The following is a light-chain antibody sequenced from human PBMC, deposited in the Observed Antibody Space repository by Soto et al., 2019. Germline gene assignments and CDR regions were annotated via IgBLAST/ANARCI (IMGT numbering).Light chain of an antibody. Sequence: IVLTQSPVTLAVSPGERAVLSCRASQSVSTSLAWYQHKPGQAPRLFIYDASKRAPGIPARFSGSGSGTDVTLTISRLEPEDFAVYYCQVRDVWPSFGQGTKVEIK. J-gene: IGKJ1*01. V-gene: IGKV3-11*01. CDR1: QSVSTS. CDR3: QVRDVWPS. CDR2: DAS.